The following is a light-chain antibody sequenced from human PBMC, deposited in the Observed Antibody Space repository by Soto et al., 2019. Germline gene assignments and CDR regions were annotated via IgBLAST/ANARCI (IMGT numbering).Light chain of an antibody. Sequence: QSALTQPASVSGSPGQSITISCTGTSSDVGGYNHVSWYQQHPGKAPKLMISEVNNRPSGVSNRFSGCKSGNTASLSISGLQAEDEADYYCSSYTSSSIVVFGGGTKLTVL. CDR1: SSDVGGYNH. CDR3: SSYTSSSIVV. V-gene: IGLV2-14*01. J-gene: IGLJ2*01. CDR2: EVN.